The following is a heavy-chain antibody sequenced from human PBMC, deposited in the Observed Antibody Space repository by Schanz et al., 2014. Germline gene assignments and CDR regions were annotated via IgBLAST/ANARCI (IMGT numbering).Heavy chain of an antibody. V-gene: IGHV3-30-3*01. Sequence: QVQLVESGGGLVKPGGSLRLSCAASGFTFSSYAMHWVRQAPGKGLEWVAVISYDGRNKYYADSVKGRFTSSRDNSKNTLYLQMNTLRAEDTAVYYCARDRGYCSGGSCLTFDYWGQGTLVTVSS. CDR3: ARDRGYCSGGSCLTFDY. CDR1: GFTFSSYA. D-gene: IGHD2-15*01. J-gene: IGHJ4*02. CDR2: ISYDGRNK.